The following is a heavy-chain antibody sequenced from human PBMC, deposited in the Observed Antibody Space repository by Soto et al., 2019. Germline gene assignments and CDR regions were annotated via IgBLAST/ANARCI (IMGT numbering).Heavy chain of an antibody. Sequence: TGGSLRLSCAASGFSFTSYAMNWVRQAPGKGLEWVSAIGSGGGTYYADSVKGRFTISRDNSKNTLYLQMNSLRAEDTALYYCAKTSSTKAFDIWGQGTMVTVS. CDR2: IGSGGGT. CDR1: GFSFTSYA. CDR3: AKTSSTKAFDI. D-gene: IGHD2-2*01. V-gene: IGHV3-23*01. J-gene: IGHJ3*02.